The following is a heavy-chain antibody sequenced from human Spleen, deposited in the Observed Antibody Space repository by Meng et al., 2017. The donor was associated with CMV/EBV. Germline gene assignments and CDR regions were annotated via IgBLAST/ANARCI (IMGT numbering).Heavy chain of an antibody. CDR2: ISSSGRTI. CDR3: SRDGKLPAAYYYYNMDV. J-gene: IGHJ6*02. D-gene: IGHD6-13*01. Sequence: GESLKISCAASGFIVSSKYMSWVRQAPGKGLEWVSSISSSGRTIYYADSVKGRFTISRDNAKNSLFLQMSSLRAEDTAVYYCSRDGKLPAAYYYYNMDVWGQGTTVTVSS. CDR1: GFIVSSKY. V-gene: IGHV3-48*03.